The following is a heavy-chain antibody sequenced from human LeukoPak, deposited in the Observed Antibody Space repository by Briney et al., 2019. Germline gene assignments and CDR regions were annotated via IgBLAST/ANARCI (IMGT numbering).Heavy chain of an antibody. Sequence: PGRSLRLSCAASGFTFDDYAMHWVRQAPGKGLEWVSGISWNSGSIGYADSVKGRFTISRDNAKNSLYLQMNSLRAEDTAVYYCTISPREHVLLWFGESPADVWGKGTTVTISS. D-gene: IGHD3-10*01. V-gene: IGHV3-9*01. CDR1: GFTFDDYA. CDR3: TISPREHVLLWFGESPADV. CDR2: ISWNSGSI. J-gene: IGHJ6*04.